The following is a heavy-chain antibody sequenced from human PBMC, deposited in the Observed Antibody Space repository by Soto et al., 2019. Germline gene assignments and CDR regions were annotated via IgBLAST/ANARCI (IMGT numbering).Heavy chain of an antibody. CDR3: AKDIRSVRRVYDWVY. V-gene: IGHV3-23*01. Sequence: RRLSCAASGWSFSIYAMSWVRQAPGKGLEWVSAISGSGGSTNYADSVKGRFTISRDNSKNTLYLQMNSLRAEDTAVYYCAKDIRSVRRVYDWVYWGQGTLGTVSS. CDR1: GWSFSIYA. CDR2: ISGSGGST. J-gene: IGHJ4*02. D-gene: IGHD2-8*01.